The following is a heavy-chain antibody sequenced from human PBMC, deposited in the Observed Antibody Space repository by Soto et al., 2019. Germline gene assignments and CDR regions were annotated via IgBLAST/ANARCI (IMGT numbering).Heavy chain of an antibody. CDR2: ISGRGGST. Sequence: XGSLGVPGPASRGTVSSCKVSGVRQAPGKGRDWLSAISGRGGSTYSADSVKGRFTISRDNSKNTLYLQMNSLRAEDTAVYYCAKDTKNYYDSSGYYRTIDYWGQGTLVTLSS. V-gene: IGHV3-23*01. CDR1: RGTVSSCK. J-gene: IGHJ4*02. CDR3: AKDTKNYYDSSGYYRTIDY. D-gene: IGHD3-22*01.